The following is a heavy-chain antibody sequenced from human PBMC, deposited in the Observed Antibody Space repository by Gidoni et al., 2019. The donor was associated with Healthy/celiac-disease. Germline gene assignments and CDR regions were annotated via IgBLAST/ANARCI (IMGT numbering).Heavy chain of an antibody. V-gene: IGHV3-33*08. CDR3: ARYKKAPYYYGSGRYYYYGMDV. CDR1: GSPFSRCG. D-gene: IGHD3-10*01. CDR2: IWYDGSNK. J-gene: IGHJ6*02. Sequence: VQLVASGGGVVQPGRSLRRTCAASGSPFSRCGLPVVRQAPGKGLEWVAVIWYDGSNKYYADSVKGRFTISRDNSKNTLYLQMNSLRAEDTTVYYCARYKKAPYYYGSGRYYYYGMDVWGQGTTVTVSS.